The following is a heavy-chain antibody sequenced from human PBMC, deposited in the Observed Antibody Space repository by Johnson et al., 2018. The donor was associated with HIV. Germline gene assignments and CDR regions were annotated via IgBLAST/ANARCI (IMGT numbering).Heavy chain of an antibody. D-gene: IGHD6-6*01. CDR1: GFTFSSYG. V-gene: IGHV3-NL1*01. Sequence: QMQLVESGGGVVQPGRSLRLSCAASGFTFSSYGMHWVRQAPGKGLEWVSVIYSGGSKYYADSVKGRFTLSRDNAKNSLYLQMNNRRVEDTAVYYCASEVEYSILGGVWGQGTMVTVSS. CDR2: IYSGGSK. CDR3: ASEVEYSILGGV. J-gene: IGHJ3*01.